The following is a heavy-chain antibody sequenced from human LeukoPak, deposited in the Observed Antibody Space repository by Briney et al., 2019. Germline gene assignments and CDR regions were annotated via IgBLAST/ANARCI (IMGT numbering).Heavy chain of an antibody. J-gene: IGHJ2*01. D-gene: IGHD6-13*01. Sequence: SETLSLTCVLYGGSSSAYYWSWIRQPPGKGLEWIGEINHSGSTNYNPSLKSRVTISVDTSKNQFSLKLSSVTAADTAVYYCARVYYSNSYDYWYFDLWGRGTLVTVSS. CDR2: INHSGST. V-gene: IGHV4-34*01. CDR1: GGSSSAYY. CDR3: ARVYYSNSYDYWYFDL.